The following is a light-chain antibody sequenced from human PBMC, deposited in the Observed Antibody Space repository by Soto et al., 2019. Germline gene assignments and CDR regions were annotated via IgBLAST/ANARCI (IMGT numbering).Light chain of an antibody. CDR1: QSVSSN. CDR3: QQYGSSPPYT. J-gene: IGKJ2*01. CDR2: GAS. Sequence: EIVMTQSPATLSVSPGERATLSCRASQSVSSNLAWYQQKPGQAPRLLMYGASTRATGIPARFSGSGSGTEFTLTINSLQSEDFAVYYCQQYGSSPPYTFGQGTKLEIK. V-gene: IGKV3-15*01.